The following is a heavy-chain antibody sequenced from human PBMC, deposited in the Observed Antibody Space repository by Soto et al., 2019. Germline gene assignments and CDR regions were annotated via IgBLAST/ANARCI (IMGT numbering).Heavy chain of an antibody. V-gene: IGHV4-59*01. CDR2: IYYTEST. CDR1: GGSISTYY. D-gene: IGHD2-15*01. Sequence: PSETLSLTCTVSGGSISTYYWSWVRQPPGKGLEWIGYIYYTESTSYNPSLKSRVTISLDTSKNQFSLKLSSVTAADSAVYYCARAACNGGSCHTLDYWGQGALVTVSS. J-gene: IGHJ4*02. CDR3: ARAACNGGSCHTLDY.